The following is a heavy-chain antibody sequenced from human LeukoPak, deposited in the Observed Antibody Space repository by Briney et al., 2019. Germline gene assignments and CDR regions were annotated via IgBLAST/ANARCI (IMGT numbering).Heavy chain of an antibody. D-gene: IGHD1-26*01. CDR3: ARVEGSGSYGY. CDR2: INPNSGGT. Sequence: ASVKVSCKASGYTFTGPYIHWMRQAPGQGLEWMGRINPNSGGTNYAQKFQGRVTMTRDTSISTAYMELSRLRSDDTAVYYCARVEGSGSYGYWGQGTLVTVSS. J-gene: IGHJ4*02. CDR1: GYTFTGPY. V-gene: IGHV1-2*06.